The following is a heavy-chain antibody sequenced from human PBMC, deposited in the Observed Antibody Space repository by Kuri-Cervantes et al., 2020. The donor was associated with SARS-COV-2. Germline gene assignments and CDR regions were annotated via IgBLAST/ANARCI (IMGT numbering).Heavy chain of an antibody. CDR3: TTLIDY. J-gene: IGHJ4*02. CDR2: IKQDGSEK. V-gene: IGHV3-7*03. CDR1: GSAFSYYW. Sequence: ETLSLTCAASGSAFSYYWMSWVRQAPGRGLEWVANIKQDGSEKYYVDSVKGRFTISRDNARNSLYLQMNSLKTEDTAVYYCTTLIDYWGQGALVTVSS.